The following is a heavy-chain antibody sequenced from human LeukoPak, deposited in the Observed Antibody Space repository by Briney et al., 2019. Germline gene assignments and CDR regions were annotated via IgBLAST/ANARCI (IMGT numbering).Heavy chain of an antibody. J-gene: IGHJ4*02. D-gene: IGHD3-22*01. V-gene: IGHV3-7*01. Sequence: GGSLRLSCAASGFTFSSYWMSWVRQAPGKGLEWVANIKQDGSEKYYVDSVKGRFTISRDNAKNSLYLQMNSLRAEDTAVYYCARDWGAYYYDSSGYSPTVAYWGQGTLVTVSS. CDR2: IKQDGSEK. CDR1: GFTFSSYW. CDR3: ARDWGAYYYDSSGYSPTVAY.